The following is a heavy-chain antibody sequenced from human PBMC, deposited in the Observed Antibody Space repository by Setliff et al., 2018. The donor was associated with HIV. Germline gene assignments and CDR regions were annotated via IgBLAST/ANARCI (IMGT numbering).Heavy chain of an antibody. CDR1: GLTVSNNY. J-gene: IGHJ4*02. CDR3: PRDHYGGSSFDS. V-gene: IGHV3-66*02. D-gene: IGHD4-17*01. Sequence: PGGSLRLSCAASGLTVSNNYMTWVRQAPGKGLEWVSVIYSGGSTSYADSVKGRFTISRDNSKNTVYLLVNSLRPEDTGLYYCPRDHYGGSSFDSWGLGSLVTSPQ. CDR2: IYSGGST.